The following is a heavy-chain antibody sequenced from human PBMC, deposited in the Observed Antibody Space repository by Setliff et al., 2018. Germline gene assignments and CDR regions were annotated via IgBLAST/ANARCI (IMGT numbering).Heavy chain of an antibody. CDR2: IYHIGNT. Sequence: SETLSLTCPVSGGSISSEHHSWGWIRQPLGKGLEWIGYIYHIGNTYYNPSLKSRVAISADRSKNQVFLEVTSVTAADTAVYYCARDYQGGWFAPWGQGTLVTVSS. CDR1: GGSISSEHHS. J-gene: IGHJ5*02. V-gene: IGHV4-30-2*01. CDR3: ARDYQGGWFAP. D-gene: IGHD3-16*01.